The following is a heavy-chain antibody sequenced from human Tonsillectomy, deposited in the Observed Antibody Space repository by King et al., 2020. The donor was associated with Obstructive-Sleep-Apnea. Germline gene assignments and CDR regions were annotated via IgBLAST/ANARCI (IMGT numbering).Heavy chain of an antibody. CDR3: ARDPGLGFDF. CDR1: GFSFSTYW. Sequence: VQLVESGGGLVQPGGSLGLSCAASGFSFSTYWMTWVRQAPGKGLEWVANINQDGTEKYYVDSVKGRFTISRGNVKNSLYLQMNSLRAEETAVYYCARDPGLGFDFWGQGSLVTVSS. D-gene: IGHD6-19*01. V-gene: IGHV3-7*03. J-gene: IGHJ4*02. CDR2: INQDGTEK.